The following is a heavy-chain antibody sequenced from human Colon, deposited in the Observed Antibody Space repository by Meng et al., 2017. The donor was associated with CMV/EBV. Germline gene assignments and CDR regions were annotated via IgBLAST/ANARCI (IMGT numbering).Heavy chain of an antibody. CDR3: ARGRHGADWLDP. CDR2: ISYTAIT. J-gene: IGHJ5*02. CDR1: DGSISSGDHY. D-gene: IGHD5-24*01. V-gene: IGHV4-39*07. Sequence: QRHLQESGPGLGKPSETLSLTCSVTDGSISSGDHYWAYIRPPPGKGQEWLGIISYTAITYYNPYLKSRVTISVDTSKNQFSLKLNSLTAADTAVYYCARGRHGADWLDPWGQGTLVTVSS.